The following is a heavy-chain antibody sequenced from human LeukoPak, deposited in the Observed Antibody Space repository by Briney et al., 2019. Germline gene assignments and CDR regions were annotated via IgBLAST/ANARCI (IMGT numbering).Heavy chain of an antibody. D-gene: IGHD3-10*01. V-gene: IGHV4-39*01. CDR1: GASITRRDFY. J-gene: IGHJ4*02. CDR2: ASGYYGGDS. Sequence: SETLSLTCTVSGASITRRDFYWGWFRQPPGKGVEWIGSASGYYGGDSFYNTSLESRVTISIHTSKNQFSLNLSSVTAADTAVYYSARQGETQHGSGSYYFDWWGQGTLVIVNS. CDR3: ARQGETQHGSGSYYFDW.